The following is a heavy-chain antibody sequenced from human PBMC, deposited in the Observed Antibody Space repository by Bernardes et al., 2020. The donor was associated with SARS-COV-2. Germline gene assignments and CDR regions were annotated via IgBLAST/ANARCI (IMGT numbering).Heavy chain of an antibody. CDR2: IETDGSRI. D-gene: IGHD2-21*01. V-gene: IGHV3-74*01. CDR1: GLSRYW. CDR3: ARDFGGASDY. Sequence: GGSLRLSCVASGLSRYWMHWVRQAPGKGLVWVSRIETDGSRIDYADSVRGRFTISRDNAKDTLYLQMNSLTADDTAVYYCARDFGGASDYGGQGTLVTVS. J-gene: IGHJ4*02.